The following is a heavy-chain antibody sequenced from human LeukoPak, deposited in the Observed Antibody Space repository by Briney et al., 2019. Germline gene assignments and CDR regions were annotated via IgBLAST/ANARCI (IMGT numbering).Heavy chain of an antibody. D-gene: IGHD2-8*01. V-gene: IGHV3-11*01. CDR1: GFTFSDYY. J-gene: IGHJ4*02. CDR2: ISNSGGDI. CDR3: ARVKGVYAIDY. Sequence: GGSLRLSCAAPGFTFSDYYMTWIRQAPGKGLEWVSHISNSGGDIYYADSVKGRFTISRDNAKSSLYLQVNSLRAEDTAAYYCARVKGVYAIDYWGQGTLVIVSS.